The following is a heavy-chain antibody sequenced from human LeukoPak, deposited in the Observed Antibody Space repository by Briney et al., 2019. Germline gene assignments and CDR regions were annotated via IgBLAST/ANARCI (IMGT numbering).Heavy chain of an antibody. V-gene: IGHV4-59*01. CDR2: IYYSGSA. Sequence: SETLSLTCTVSGGSISSYQWSWIRQPPGKGLEWIGNIYYSGSANYNPSLKSRVTTSVDTSKNQFSLKLSPVTAADTAVYYCARVGVDYSGNIIKYFFDYWGQGTLVTVSS. CDR3: ARVGVDYSGNIIKYFFDY. CDR1: GGSISSYQ. J-gene: IGHJ4*02. D-gene: IGHD4-23*01.